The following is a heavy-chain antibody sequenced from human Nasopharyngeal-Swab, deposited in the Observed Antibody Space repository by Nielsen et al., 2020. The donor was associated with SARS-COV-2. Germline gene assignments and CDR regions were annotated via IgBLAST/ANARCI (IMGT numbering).Heavy chain of an antibody. CDR3: ARVHSSGWYYFDY. Sequence: SETLSLTCTVSGGSIRSYYWSWIRQPPGKGLEWIGYIYYSGSTNYNPSLKSRVTISVDTSKNQFSLKLSSVTAADTAVYYCARVHSSGWYYFDYWGQGTLVTVSS. V-gene: IGHV4-59*12. D-gene: IGHD6-19*01. J-gene: IGHJ4*02. CDR1: GGSIRSYY. CDR2: IYYSGST.